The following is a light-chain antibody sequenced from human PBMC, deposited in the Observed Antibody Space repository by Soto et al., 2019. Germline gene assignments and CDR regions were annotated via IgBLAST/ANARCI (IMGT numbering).Light chain of an antibody. Sequence: EIVMTQSPATLSVSPGERATLSCRASQSVSSNLAWYQQKPGQAPRLLIYGASTRATDIPARFSGSGSGTEFTLTISSLQSEDFAVYYCQQYNKWPALTFGGGTKVEIK. J-gene: IGKJ4*01. V-gene: IGKV3D-15*01. CDR2: GAS. CDR3: QQYNKWPALT. CDR1: QSVSSN.